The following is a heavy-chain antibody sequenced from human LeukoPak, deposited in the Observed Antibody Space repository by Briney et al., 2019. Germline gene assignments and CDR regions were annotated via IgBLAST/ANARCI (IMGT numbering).Heavy chain of an antibody. V-gene: IGHV3-21*01. CDR3: ARDMWHDAFDI. D-gene: IGHD2-21*01. CDR1: GFTFSSYS. J-gene: IGHJ3*02. Sequence: GGSLRLSCAASGFTFSSYSMNWVRQAPWKGLEWVSSISSSSYVYYADSVKGRFTISRDNAKNSLYLQMNSLRAEDTAVYYCARDMWHDAFDIWGQGTMVTVSS. CDR2: ISSSSYV.